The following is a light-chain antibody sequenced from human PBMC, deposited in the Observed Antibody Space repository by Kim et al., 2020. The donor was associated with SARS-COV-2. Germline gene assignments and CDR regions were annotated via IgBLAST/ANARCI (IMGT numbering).Light chain of an antibody. CDR3: NSRDISGEHLKV. J-gene: IGLJ1*01. CDR1: SLRSNY. V-gene: IGLV3-19*01. CDR2: GKN. Sequence: SSELTQDPAVSVALGQTVRITCQGDSLRSNYANWYQQKPGQAPILVIYGKNYRPSGIPDRFSGSSSEDTASLTITGAQAEDEADYYCNSRDISGEHLKVFGTGTKVTVL.